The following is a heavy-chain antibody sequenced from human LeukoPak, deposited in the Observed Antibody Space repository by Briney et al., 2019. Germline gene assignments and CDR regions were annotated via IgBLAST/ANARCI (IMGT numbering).Heavy chain of an antibody. D-gene: IGHD2-15*01. V-gene: IGHV1-8*03. J-gene: IGHJ4*02. CDR3: VRVRRGSPAAAKDY. CDR1: GYTFTRYD. CDR2: MNANSDNT. Sequence: ASVKVSCKASGYTFTRYDINWVRQGPGQGVERMGWMNANSDNTGYAQKFQGRVAITRNTSISTAYMCMRRLRSADTAVCYIVRVRRGSPAAAKDYWGQRTLVTVSS.